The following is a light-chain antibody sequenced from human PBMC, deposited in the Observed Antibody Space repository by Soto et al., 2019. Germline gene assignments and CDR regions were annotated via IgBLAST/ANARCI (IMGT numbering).Light chain of an antibody. J-gene: IGLJ2*01. Sequence: NFMLTQPHSVSESPGKTVTISCTRSSGNIASSFVQWFQQRPGSSPTTVIYEDNQRPSGVPDRFSGSIDSSSNSASLTISGLKTEDEDEYSCHSYDSTNQVFGGGTKLTVL. CDR3: HSYDSTNQV. V-gene: IGLV6-57*01. CDR2: EDN. CDR1: SGNIASSF.